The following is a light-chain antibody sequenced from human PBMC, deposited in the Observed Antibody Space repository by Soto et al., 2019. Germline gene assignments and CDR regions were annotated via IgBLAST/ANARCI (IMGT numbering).Light chain of an antibody. CDR2: AND. CDR1: SSNIGNNI. CDR3: ATWDTSLSAVV. Sequence: QYVLTQPPSVSAAPGQKVTISCSGSSSNIGNNIVSWYQQLPGTAPKLLIFANDRRPSGIPDRFSGSKSGTSATLGITGLQTGDGADYYCATWDTSLSAVVFGGGTKITVL. J-gene: IGLJ3*02. V-gene: IGLV1-51*01.